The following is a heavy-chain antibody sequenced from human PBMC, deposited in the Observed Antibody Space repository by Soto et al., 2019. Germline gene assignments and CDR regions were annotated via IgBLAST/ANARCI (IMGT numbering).Heavy chain of an antibody. D-gene: IGHD2-2*01. CDR3: ARACSSNSCYDVFDY. CDR1: GGSMSSYY. Sequence: ASETLSLTCTVCGGSMSSYYWSWIRQPAGKGLEWIGRIYTSGSTNYNPSLKSRVTMSVDTSKNQFSLKLSSVTAADTAAYYCARACSSNSCYDVFDYWGQGTLVTVSS. J-gene: IGHJ4*02. V-gene: IGHV4-4*07. CDR2: IYTSGST.